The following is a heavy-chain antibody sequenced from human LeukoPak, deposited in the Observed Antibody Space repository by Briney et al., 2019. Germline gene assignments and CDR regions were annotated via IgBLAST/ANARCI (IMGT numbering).Heavy chain of an antibody. CDR1: GFTFSSYG. V-gene: IGHV3-33*01. CDR3: ARDASGYYYGWFDP. CDR2: IWYDGSNK. J-gene: IGHJ5*02. Sequence: GGSLRLSCAASGFTFSSYGMHWVRQAPGKGLEWVAVIWYDGSNKYYADSVKGRFTISRDNSKNTLYLQMNSLRAEGTAVYYCARDASGYYYGWFDPWGQGTLVTVSS. D-gene: IGHD3-22*01.